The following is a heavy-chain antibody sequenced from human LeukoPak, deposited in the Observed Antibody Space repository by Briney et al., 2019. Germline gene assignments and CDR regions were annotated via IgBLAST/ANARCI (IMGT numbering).Heavy chain of an antibody. CDR3: AKDGYRSWRQQLVPLDY. CDR2: IRSDGSDK. Sequence: GGSLRLSRAASGFIFSSYGMHWVRQAPGKGLEWVAFIRSDGSDKYYADSVKGRFTISRDNSKNTLYLQMNSLRAEDTAVYYCAKDGYRSWRQQLVPLDYWGQGTLVTVSS. J-gene: IGHJ4*02. CDR1: GFIFSSYG. D-gene: IGHD6-13*01. V-gene: IGHV3-30*02.